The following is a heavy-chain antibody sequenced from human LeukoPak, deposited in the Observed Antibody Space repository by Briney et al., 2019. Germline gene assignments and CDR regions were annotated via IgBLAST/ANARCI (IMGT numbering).Heavy chain of an antibody. V-gene: IGHV3-23*01. CDR2: ITANGGRT. J-gene: IGHJ4*02. Sequence: GGSLRLSGAASGLTFSSYEMNWVRQAPGKGLEWVSTITANGGRTYYADSVKGRFTISRDNAKNTLYLQMTSLRAEDTALYYCVKFREVSGDYWGQGTLVTVSS. D-gene: IGHD1-26*01. CDR3: VKFREVSGDY. CDR1: GLTFSSYE.